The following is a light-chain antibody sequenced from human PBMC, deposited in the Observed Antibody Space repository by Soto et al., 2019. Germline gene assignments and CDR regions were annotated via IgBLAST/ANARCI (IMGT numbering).Light chain of an antibody. CDR1: HNVATNY. CDR2: GAS. V-gene: IGKV3-20*01. CDR3: QQYGTSPLT. Sequence: EIVLTQFPGTLSLSPGDRATLSCRASHNVATNYLAWYQQRPGQAPRLLIYGASNKATGIPGRFSGTGSRTDFSLAISRQEPEDFAVYFCQQYGTSPLTFGGGTKVEIK. J-gene: IGKJ4*01.